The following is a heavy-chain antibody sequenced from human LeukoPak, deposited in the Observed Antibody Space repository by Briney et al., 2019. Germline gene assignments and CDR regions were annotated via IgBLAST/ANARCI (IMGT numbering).Heavy chain of an antibody. CDR3: ARVLGDYYDYYYMDA. CDR2: INSDGSST. D-gene: IGHD2-21*02. Sequence: PGGSLRLSCAASGFTFSSYWMHWVRQAPGKGLVWVSRINSDGSSTSYADSVKGRFTISRDNAKNTLYLQMNSLRAEDTAVYYCARVLGDYYDYYYMDAWGKGTTVTVSS. J-gene: IGHJ6*03. V-gene: IGHV3-74*01. CDR1: GFTFSSYW.